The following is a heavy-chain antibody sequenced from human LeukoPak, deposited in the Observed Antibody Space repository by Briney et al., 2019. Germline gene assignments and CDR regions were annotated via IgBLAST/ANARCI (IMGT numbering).Heavy chain of an antibody. CDR1: GFTFSSYA. V-gene: IGHV3-30-3*01. CDR3: ARRTGERGVAAFDY. Sequence: GGSLRLSCAASGFTFSSYAMHWVRQAPGKGLEWVAVISYDGSNKYYADSVKGRFTISRDNAKNSLYLQMNSLGADDTAAYYCARRTGERGVAAFDYWGQGALVTVSS. CDR2: ISYDGSNK. J-gene: IGHJ4*02. D-gene: IGHD2-15*01.